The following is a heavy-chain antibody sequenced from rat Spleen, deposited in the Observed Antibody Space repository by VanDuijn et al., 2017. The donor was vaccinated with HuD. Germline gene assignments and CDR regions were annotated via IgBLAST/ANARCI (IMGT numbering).Heavy chain of an antibody. CDR2: INADGGST. CDR3: VRHVDY. Sequence: EVQLVETGGGFVQPGRSLKLSCVGSGFTFSRYWMYWIRQAPGKGLECVSSINADGGSTYYPDSVKGRFTISRDNAKNTQYLQMDSLRSEDTATYYCVRHVDYWGQGVMVTVSS. CDR1: GFTFSRYW. J-gene: IGHJ2*01. V-gene: IGHV5-58*01.